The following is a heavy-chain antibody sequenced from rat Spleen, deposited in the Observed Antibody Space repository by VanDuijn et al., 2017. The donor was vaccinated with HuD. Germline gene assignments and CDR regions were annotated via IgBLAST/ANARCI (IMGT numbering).Heavy chain of an antibody. V-gene: IGHV5-46*01. CDR1: GFTFSSFP. D-gene: IGHD1-1*01. CDR3: TRGGYYRY. Sequence: EVQLVESGGDLVQPGRSVKLSCAASGFTFSSFPMAWVRQAPTKGLEWVATFSYDGSTTYYRDSVKGRFTISRDNAKSTLYLQMDSLRSEDTATYYCTRGGYYRYWGQGVMVTVSS. CDR2: FSYDGSTT. J-gene: IGHJ2*01.